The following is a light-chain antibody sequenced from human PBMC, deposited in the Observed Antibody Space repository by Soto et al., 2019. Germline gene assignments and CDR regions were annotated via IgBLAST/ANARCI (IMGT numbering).Light chain of an antibody. J-gene: IGKJ5*01. CDR1: QSVSRY. CDR3: QQRSNGIT. Sequence: EIVLTQSPATLSLSPGERATLSCRASQSVSRYLVWYQQKPGQAPRLLIYDASNRATGIPARFSGSGSGTDFTLTISSLEPEDFAVYYCQQRSNGITFGQGTRLEIK. CDR2: DAS. V-gene: IGKV3-11*01.